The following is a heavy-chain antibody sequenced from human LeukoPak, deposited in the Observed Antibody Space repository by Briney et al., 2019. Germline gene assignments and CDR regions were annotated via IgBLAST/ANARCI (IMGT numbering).Heavy chain of an antibody. D-gene: IGHD6-19*01. CDR2: IGSSGSTI. Sequence: GGSLRLSCAASGFTFSSYEMNWVRQAPGKGLEWVSYIGSSGSTISYADSVKGRFTISRDNAENSLYLQMNSLRAEDTAVYYCARSFSGWYGVPYYWGQGTLVTVSS. CDR1: GFTFSSYE. CDR3: ARSFSGWYGVPYY. J-gene: IGHJ4*02. V-gene: IGHV3-48*03.